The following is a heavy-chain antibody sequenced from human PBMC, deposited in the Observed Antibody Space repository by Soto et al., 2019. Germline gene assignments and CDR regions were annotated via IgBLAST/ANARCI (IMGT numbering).Heavy chain of an antibody. CDR1: GFTFSSYE. Sequence: ESGGSLVQPGGFLRLSCAASGFTFSSYEMNWVRQAPGKGLEWLSHISTSGTTMYYADSVKGRFTISRDNAKNSLYLQMNTLRVEDTAVYYCARGYTGGWSRGGQFDYWGQGTLVTVSS. J-gene: IGHJ4*02. V-gene: IGHV3-48*03. CDR2: ISTSGTTM. CDR3: ARGYTGGWSRGGQFDY. D-gene: IGHD6-19*01.